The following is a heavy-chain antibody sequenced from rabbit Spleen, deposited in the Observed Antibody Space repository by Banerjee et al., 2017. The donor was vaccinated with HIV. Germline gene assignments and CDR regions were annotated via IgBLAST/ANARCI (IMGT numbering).Heavy chain of an antibody. CDR3: VRDQARMLDL. Sequence: QEQLVESGGGLVQPGGSLKLSCKASGFDFSHYGVCWVRQAPGKGLEWIGYIDPIFTTTHYASWVNGRFTISRDIDQNTLYLQLNSLTGADTASYFCVRDQARMLDLWGPGTLVTVS. CDR1: GFDFSHYG. J-gene: IGHJ4*01. V-gene: IGHV1S47*01. CDR2: IDPIFTTT.